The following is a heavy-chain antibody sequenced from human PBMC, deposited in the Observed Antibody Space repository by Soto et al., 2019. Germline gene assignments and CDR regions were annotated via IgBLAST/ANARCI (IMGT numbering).Heavy chain of an antibody. V-gene: IGHV1-46*01. Sequence: ASVKVSCKASGYTFTSYYMHWVRQAPGQGLEWMGIINPSGGSTSYAQKFQGRVTMTRDTSTSTVYMELSSLRSEDTAVYYCARDRPIFGAPDYYYYGMDVWGHGTTVTVSS. CDR1: GYTFTSYY. CDR2: INPSGGST. CDR3: ARDRPIFGAPDYYYYGMDV. D-gene: IGHD3-3*01. J-gene: IGHJ6*02.